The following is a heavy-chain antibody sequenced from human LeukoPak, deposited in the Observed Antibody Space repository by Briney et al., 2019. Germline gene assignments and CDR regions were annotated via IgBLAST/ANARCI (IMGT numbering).Heavy chain of an antibody. CDR1: GFTFSSYA. Sequence: GGSLRLSCAASGFTFSSYAMHWVRQAPGKGLEWVAVISYDGSNKYYADSVKGRFTISRDNSKNTLYLQMNSLRAEDTAVYYCARDRSGDDYGDHERAFDIWGQGTMVTVSS. D-gene: IGHD4-17*01. V-gene: IGHV3-30-3*01. CDR2: ISYDGSNK. CDR3: ARDRSGDDYGDHERAFDI. J-gene: IGHJ3*02.